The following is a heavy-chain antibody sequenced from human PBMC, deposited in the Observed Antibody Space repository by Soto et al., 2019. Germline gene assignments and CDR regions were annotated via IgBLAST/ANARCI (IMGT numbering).Heavy chain of an antibody. V-gene: IGHV1-69*01. CDR2: IIPIFGTA. Sequence: QVQLVQSGAEVKKPGSSVKVSCKASGGTFSSYAISWVRQAPGQGLEWMGGIIPIFGTANYAQKFQGRVTITADESTSTAYMELSSQRSEDTAVYYCARKAGIQLWLNHWFDPWGQGTLVTVSS. J-gene: IGHJ5*02. D-gene: IGHD5-18*01. CDR3: ARKAGIQLWLNHWFDP. CDR1: GGTFSSYA.